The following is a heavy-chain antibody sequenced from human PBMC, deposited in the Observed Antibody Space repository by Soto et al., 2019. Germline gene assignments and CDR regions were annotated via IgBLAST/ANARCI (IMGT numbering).Heavy chain of an antibody. J-gene: IGHJ3*02. Sequence: SDTLSLTCAVSGCSISSGGYSWSWIRQPPGKGLEWIGYIYHSGSTYYNPSLKSRVTISVDRSKNQFSLKLSSVTAADTAVYYCARIRYFDWLDRFGAFDIWGQGTMVT. CDR3: ARIRYFDWLDRFGAFDI. V-gene: IGHV4-30-2*01. CDR2: IYHSGST. D-gene: IGHD3-9*01. CDR1: GCSISSGGYS.